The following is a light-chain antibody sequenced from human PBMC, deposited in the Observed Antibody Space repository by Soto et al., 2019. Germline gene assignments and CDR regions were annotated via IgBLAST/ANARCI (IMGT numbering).Light chain of an antibody. CDR2: GAS. CDR1: QSVSSSY. J-gene: IGKJ1*01. CDR3: QQYGSSLRT. Sequence: EIVLTQSPGTLSSSPGEIATLSCRASQSVSSSYLAWYQQQPGQAPRLLINGASSWPTGIPDRFSGSGSGTEFTLTISRLEPEDFAVYYCQQYGSSLRTFGQGTKVDIK. V-gene: IGKV3-20*01.